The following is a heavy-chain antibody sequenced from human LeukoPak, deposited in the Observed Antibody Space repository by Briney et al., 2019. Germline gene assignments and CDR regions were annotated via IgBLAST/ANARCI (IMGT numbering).Heavy chain of an antibody. CDR1: GFTFSSYS. CDR2: ISSSSSYI. J-gene: IGHJ4*02. V-gene: IGHV3-21*01. CDR3: ARMYDSSGYYFDY. Sequence: GGSLRLSCAASGFTFSSYSINWVRQAPGKGLEWVSSISSSSSYIYYADSVKGRFTISRDNAKNSLYLQMNSLRAEDTAVYYCARMYDSSGYYFDYWGQGTLVTVSS. D-gene: IGHD3-22*01.